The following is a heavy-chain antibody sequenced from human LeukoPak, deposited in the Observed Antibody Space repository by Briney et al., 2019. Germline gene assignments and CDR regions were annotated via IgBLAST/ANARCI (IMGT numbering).Heavy chain of an antibody. Sequence: SVKVSCKASGGTFSSYAINWVRQAPGQGLEWMGRIIPIFGIANYAQKFQGRVTITADKSTSTVYMELSSLRSEDTAVYYCARDLPPGFIAARRPQNYYGMDVWGQGTTVTVSS. CDR2: IIPIFGIA. V-gene: IGHV1-69*04. J-gene: IGHJ6*02. CDR1: GGTFSSYA. CDR3: ARDLPPGFIAARRPQNYYGMDV. D-gene: IGHD6-6*01.